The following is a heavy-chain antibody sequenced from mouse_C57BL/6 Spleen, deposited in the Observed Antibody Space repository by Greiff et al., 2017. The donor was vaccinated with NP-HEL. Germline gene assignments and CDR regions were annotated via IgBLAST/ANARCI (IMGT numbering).Heavy chain of an antibody. CDR2: IYPRSGNT. D-gene: IGHD1-1*01. V-gene: IGHV1-81*01. J-gene: IGHJ3*01. Sequence: VQLQQSGAELARPGASVKLSCKASGYTFTSYGISWVKQRTGQGLEWIGEIYPRSGNTYYNEKFKGKATLTADKSSSTAYMELRSLTSEDSAVYFCGDPFYYYGSSDFAYWGQGTLVTVSA. CDR3: GDPFYYYGSSDFAY. CDR1: GYTFTSYG.